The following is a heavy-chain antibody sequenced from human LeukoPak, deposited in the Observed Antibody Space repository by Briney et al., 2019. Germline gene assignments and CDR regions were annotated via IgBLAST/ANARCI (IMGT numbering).Heavy chain of an antibody. CDR1: GGSISSCNW. J-gene: IGHJ3*02. D-gene: IGHD3-22*01. Sequence: SETLSLTFAVSGGSISSCNWWSWVRQPPGKGLEWIGEIYHSGSTNYNPSLNSRVTISVEKSKNQFSLKLNAVTATDTAVYYLPRGLYYYDSSGYYPDAFDIWGQGTMVTVSS. CDR3: PRGLYYYDSSGYYPDAFDI. V-gene: IGHV4-4*02. CDR2: IYHSGST.